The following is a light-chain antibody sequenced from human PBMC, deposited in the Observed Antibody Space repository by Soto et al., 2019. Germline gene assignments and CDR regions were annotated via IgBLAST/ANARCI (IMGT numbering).Light chain of an antibody. CDR3: QQYNNWPPTWT. V-gene: IGKV1-5*03. Sequence: DVQMTQTPSSLSASVGDRVILTCRASQTISSWLAWYQQKPGKAPKLLIYKASTLKSGVPSRFSGSGSGTEFTLTINSLQSEDFAVYYCQQYNNWPPTWTFGQGTKVDI. CDR2: KAS. CDR1: QTISSW. J-gene: IGKJ1*01.